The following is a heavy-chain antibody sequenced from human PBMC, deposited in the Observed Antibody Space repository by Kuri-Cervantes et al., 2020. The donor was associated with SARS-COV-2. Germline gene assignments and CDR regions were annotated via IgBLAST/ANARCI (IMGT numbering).Heavy chain of an antibody. Sequence: GGSLRPSGVASGLTFSSFAMHWVRQAPGKGLDWVAVISYDGSNKNYADSGKGRFTSSRDNSKNTMYLQMNSLSAVDTAVYYCARSGGWVPHPYYYYYYGMDVWGQGTTVTVSS. CDR2: ISYDGSNK. CDR1: GLTFSSFA. J-gene: IGHJ6*02. CDR3: ARSGGWVPHPYYYYYYGMDV. D-gene: IGHD1-26*01. V-gene: IGHV3-30-3*01.